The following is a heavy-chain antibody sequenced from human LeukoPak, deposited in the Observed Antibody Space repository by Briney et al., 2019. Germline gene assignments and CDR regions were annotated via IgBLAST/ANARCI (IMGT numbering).Heavy chain of an antibody. D-gene: IGHD4-23*01. CDR1: GFTFSSYW. Sequence: GGSLRLSCAASGFTFSSYWMHWVRQAPGKGLVWVSRINSDGSSTSYADSVKGRFTISRDNAKNTLHLQMNSLRAEDTAVYYCARVGYSAQVDYWGQGTLVTVSS. J-gene: IGHJ4*02. V-gene: IGHV3-74*01. CDR3: ARVGYSAQVDY. CDR2: INSDGSST.